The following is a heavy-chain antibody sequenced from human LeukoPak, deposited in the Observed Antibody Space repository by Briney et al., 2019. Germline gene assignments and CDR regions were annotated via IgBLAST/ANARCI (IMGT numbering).Heavy chain of an antibody. V-gene: IGHV4-34*01. CDR3: ARGSSWYYFDY. CDR1: GGSFSGYY. Sequence: SETLSLTCAVYGGSFSGYYWSWIRQPPGKGLEWIGEINHSGSTNYNPSLKSRVTISVDRSKNQFSLKLSSVTAADTAVYYCARGSSWYYFDYWGQGTLVTVSS. CDR2: INHSGST. D-gene: IGHD6-13*01. J-gene: IGHJ4*02.